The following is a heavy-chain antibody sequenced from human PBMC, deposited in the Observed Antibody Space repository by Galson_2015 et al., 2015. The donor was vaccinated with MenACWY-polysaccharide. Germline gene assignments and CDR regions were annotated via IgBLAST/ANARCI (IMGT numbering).Heavy chain of an antibody. D-gene: IGHD5-12*01. Sequence: SLRLSCAASGFTFSSYWIHWVRHAPGKGLVWVSRINTDGDRTGYADSVRGRFTISRDNAKNTLYLQMNSLRAEDTAVYYCAREEKVATTDCWGQGTLVTVSS. CDR3: AREEKVATTDC. CDR2: INTDGDRT. V-gene: IGHV3-74*01. CDR1: GFTFSSYW. J-gene: IGHJ4*02.